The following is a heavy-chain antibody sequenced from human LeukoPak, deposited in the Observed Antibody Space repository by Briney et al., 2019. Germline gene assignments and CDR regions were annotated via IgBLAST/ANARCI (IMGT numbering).Heavy chain of an antibody. CDR2: IYPPDSDT. J-gene: IGHJ5*02. D-gene: IGHD2-21*01. CDR1: GYRFSSYW. CDR3: ARQHTTASTLALIAFGP. Sequence: GESLKISCKGSGYRFSSYWIAWVRQVPGKGLEWMGIIYPPDSDTRYSPSFQGQVSISVDTSTSTAYLHWSSLRASDTAMYYCARQHTTASTLALIAFGPWGQGTLVTVSS. V-gene: IGHV5-51*01.